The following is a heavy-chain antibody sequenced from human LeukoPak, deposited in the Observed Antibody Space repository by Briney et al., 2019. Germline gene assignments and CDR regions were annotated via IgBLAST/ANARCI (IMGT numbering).Heavy chain of an antibody. CDR3: ARELPYYYYMDV. J-gene: IGHJ6*03. CDR2: INPSGGST. D-gene: IGHD1-26*01. V-gene: IGHV1-46*01. Sequence: GASVKVSCKASGYTFTSYAMNWVRQAPGQGLEWMGIINPSGGSTSYAQKFQGRVTMTRDTSTSTVYMELSSLRSEDTAVYYCARELPYYYYMDVWGKGTTVTISS. CDR1: GYTFTSYA.